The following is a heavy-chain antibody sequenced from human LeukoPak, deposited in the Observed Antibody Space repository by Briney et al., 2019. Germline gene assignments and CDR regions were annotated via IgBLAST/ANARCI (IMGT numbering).Heavy chain of an antibody. Sequence: PGGSLRLSCAASGFTFSSYGMHWVRQAPGKGLEWVAFIRYDGSNKYYADSVKGRFTISRDNSKNTLYLQMNSLRAEDTAVYYCAKEEGGSYYNFWSGYLDFWGQGTLVTVSS. J-gene: IGHJ4*02. V-gene: IGHV3-30*02. CDR2: IRYDGSNK. D-gene: IGHD3-3*01. CDR1: GFTFSSYG. CDR3: AKEEGGSYYNFWSGYLDF.